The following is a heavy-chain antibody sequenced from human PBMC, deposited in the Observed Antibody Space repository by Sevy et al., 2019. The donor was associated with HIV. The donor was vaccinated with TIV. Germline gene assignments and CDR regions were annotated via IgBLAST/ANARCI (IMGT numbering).Heavy chain of an antibody. V-gene: IGHV3-21*06. CDR3: AGCGSNYGYESFDI. Sequence: GGSLRLSCAPSGFTFSTYTINWVRQAPGKGLEWVSSITVSSSYINYADSMKGRITISRDNVKNSLFLQMNSLRAEDTAVYYCAGCGSNYGYESFDIWGQGTMVTVSS. CDR1: GFTFSTYT. J-gene: IGHJ3*02. CDR2: ITVSSSYI. D-gene: IGHD5-18*01.